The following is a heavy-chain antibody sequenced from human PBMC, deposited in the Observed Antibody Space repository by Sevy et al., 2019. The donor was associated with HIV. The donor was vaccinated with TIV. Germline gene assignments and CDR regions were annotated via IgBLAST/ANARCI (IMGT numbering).Heavy chain of an antibody. J-gene: IGHJ3*01. V-gene: IGHV1-58*01. CDR3: AAEDMTTFGGHLRLFDF. Sequence: ASVKVSCKASGFTFSSSAVQWVRQARGQRLEWIGWIVVGSGVTDYAQNFQERVSFIRDMSTSTVYMELRSLRSDDTAVYYCAAEDMTTFGGHLRLFDFWGQGTVVTVSS. CDR2: IVVGSGVT. D-gene: IGHD3-16*01. CDR1: GFTFSSSA.